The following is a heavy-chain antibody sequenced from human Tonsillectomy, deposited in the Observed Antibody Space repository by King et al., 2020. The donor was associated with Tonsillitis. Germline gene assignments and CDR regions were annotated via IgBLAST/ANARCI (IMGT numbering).Heavy chain of an antibody. Sequence: VQLVESGGGLVQPGRSLRLSCAASGFTFDDYAMHWVRQAPGKGLEWVSGISWNSGSIGYADSVKGRFTISRDNAKNSLYLQMNSLRAEDTALYYCAKISFYGDYDNYFDYWGQGTLVTVSS. CDR1: GFTFDDYA. J-gene: IGHJ4*02. CDR3: AKISFYGDYDNYFDY. D-gene: IGHD4-17*01. CDR2: ISWNSGSI. V-gene: IGHV3-9*01.